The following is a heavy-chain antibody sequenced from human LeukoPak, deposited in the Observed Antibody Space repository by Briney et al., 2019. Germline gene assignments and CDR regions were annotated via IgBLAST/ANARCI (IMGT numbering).Heavy chain of an antibody. CDR1: GYSFTSYW. D-gene: IGHD3-10*01. V-gene: IGHV5-51*01. CDR3: ARHGFRITMVRGVIGYNWFDP. J-gene: IGHJ5*02. Sequence: GESLKISCKGSGYSFTSYWIGWVRQMPGKGLEWMGIIYPGDSDTRYSPSFQGQVTISADKSISTAYLQWSSLKASDTAMYYCARHGFRITMVRGVIGYNWFDPWGQGTLVTVSS. CDR2: IYPGDSDT.